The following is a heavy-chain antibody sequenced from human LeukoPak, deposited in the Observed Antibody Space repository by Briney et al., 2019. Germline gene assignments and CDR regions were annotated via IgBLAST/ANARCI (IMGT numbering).Heavy chain of an antibody. CDR3: ARRTYYYDSSGYSSWFDP. V-gene: IGHV1-2*02. CDR1: GYTFTGYY. Sequence: ASVKVSCKASGYTFTGYYMHWVRQAPGQGLQWMGWINPNSGGTNYAQKFQGRVTMTRDTSISTAYMELSRLRSDDTAVYYCARRTYYYDSSGYSSWFDPWGQGTLVTVSS. J-gene: IGHJ5*02. D-gene: IGHD3-22*01. CDR2: INPNSGGT.